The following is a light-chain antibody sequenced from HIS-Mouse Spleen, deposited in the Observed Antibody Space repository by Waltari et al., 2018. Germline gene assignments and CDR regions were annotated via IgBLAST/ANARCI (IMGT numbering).Light chain of an antibody. J-gene: IGLJ2*01. V-gene: IGLV3-1*01. CDR1: KLGDKY. Sequence: SYELTQPPSVSVSPGQTASITCSGDKLGDKYACWYQQKPGQSPVLVIYQDSKRTSGSPWRLSGSNSGNTATLTISGTQAMDEADYYCQAWDSSTVVFGGGTKLTFL. CDR2: QDS. CDR3: QAWDSSTVV.